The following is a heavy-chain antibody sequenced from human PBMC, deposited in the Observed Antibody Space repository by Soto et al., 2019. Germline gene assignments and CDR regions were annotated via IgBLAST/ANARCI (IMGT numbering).Heavy chain of an antibody. J-gene: IGHJ4*02. CDR2: IKQDGSEK. D-gene: IGHD4-17*01. V-gene: IGHV3-7*05. Sequence: EVQLVESGGGVVQPGGSLRLSCAASGFTFSKYWMSWVRQAPGKGLEWVANIKQDGSEKYYVDSVKGRFTISRDNAKISLYLQMNSLRVEDTAVYYCARAEEDYGDVDYFDYWGQGTLVTVSS. CDR3: ARAEEDYGDVDYFDY. CDR1: GFTFSKYW.